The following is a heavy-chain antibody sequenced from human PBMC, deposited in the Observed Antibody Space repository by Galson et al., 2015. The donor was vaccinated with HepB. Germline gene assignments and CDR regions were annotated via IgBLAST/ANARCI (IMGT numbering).Heavy chain of an antibody. J-gene: IGHJ4*02. Sequence: SLRLSGAASGFTFSSYWMHWVRQAPGKGLVWVSRLNSDGTYITYADSVKGRCTLSRDNAKTELYLQMNSQRAEDTALYYCARTRGAAAGIFDYWGQGTLVTVSS. CDR3: ARTRGAAAGIFDY. V-gene: IGHV3-74*01. CDR1: GFTFSSYW. CDR2: LNSDGTYI. D-gene: IGHD6-13*01.